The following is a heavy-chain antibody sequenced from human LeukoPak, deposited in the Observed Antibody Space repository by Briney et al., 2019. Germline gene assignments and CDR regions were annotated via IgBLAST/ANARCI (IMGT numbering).Heavy chain of an antibody. CDR3: ARYGGYSSYDNGNYFDY. D-gene: IGHD5-12*01. CDR2: INPNSAGT. CDR1: GYTFTSYG. V-gene: IGHV1-2*02. Sequence: GASVKVSCKASGYTFTSYGISWVRQAPGQGLEWMGWINPNSAGTNSAQKFQGRVTMTRDTSISTAYMELSRLRSDDTAVYYCARYGGYSSYDNGNYFDYWGQGTLVTVSS. J-gene: IGHJ4*02.